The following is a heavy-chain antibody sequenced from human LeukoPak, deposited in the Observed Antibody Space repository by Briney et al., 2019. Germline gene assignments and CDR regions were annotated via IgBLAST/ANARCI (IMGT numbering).Heavy chain of an antibody. CDR1: GFSLSTSGVG. V-gene: IGHV2-5*01. J-gene: IGHJ4*02. CDR3: AHRPIAAAGTDLFDY. D-gene: IGHD6-13*01. CDR2: IYWNDDK. Sequence: SGPTLVKPTQTLTLTCTFSGFSLSTSGVGVGWIRQPPGKALEWLALIYWNDDKRYSPSLKSRLNITKDTSKNQVVLTMTNMDPVDTATYYCAHRPIAAAGTDLFDYWGQGTLVTVSS.